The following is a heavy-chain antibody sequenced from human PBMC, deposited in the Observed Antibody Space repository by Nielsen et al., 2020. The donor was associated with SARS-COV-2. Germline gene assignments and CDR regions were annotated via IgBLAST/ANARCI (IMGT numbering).Heavy chain of an antibody. CDR3: ARDLQVVVAATYSYYYYGMDV. CDR2: TRNKAHSYTT. J-gene: IGHJ6*02. V-gene: IGHV3-72*01. Sequence: WIRQPPGKGLEWVGRTRNKAHSYTTEYAASVKGRFTISRDDSKNSLYLQMNSLKTEDTAVYYCARDLQVVVAATYSYYYYGMDVWGQGTTVTVSS. D-gene: IGHD2-15*01.